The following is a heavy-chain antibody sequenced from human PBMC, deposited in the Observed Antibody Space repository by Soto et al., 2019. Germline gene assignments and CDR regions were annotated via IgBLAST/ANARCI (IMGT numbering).Heavy chain of an antibody. Sequence: QVQLVESGGGVVQPGRSLRLSCAASGFTFSSYGMHWVRQAPGKGLEWVAVIWYDASNKYYADSVKGRFTISRDNSKNTLYLQMSRLRAEDTAVYYCARDCAGYRSGWSQRGGFAYWGQGTLVTVSS. J-gene: IGHJ4*02. CDR3: ARDCAGYRSGWSQRGGFAY. D-gene: IGHD6-19*01. CDR1: GFTFSSYG. CDR2: IWYDASNK. V-gene: IGHV3-33*01.